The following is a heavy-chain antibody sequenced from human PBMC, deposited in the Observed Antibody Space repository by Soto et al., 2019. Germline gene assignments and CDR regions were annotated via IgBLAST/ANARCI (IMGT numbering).Heavy chain of an antibody. D-gene: IGHD3-10*01. CDR1: GGSIRSYY. CDR3: ATAMVRGSHFDY. V-gene: IGHV4-59*08. CDR2: IYYSGSA. J-gene: IGHJ4*02. Sequence: SETLSLTCTVPGGSIRSYYWIWIRQPPEKGLEWIGYIYYSGSANYNPSLKSRVTISVDTSKNQFSLKLNSVTAADTAVYYCATAMVRGSHFDYWGPGTLVTSPQ.